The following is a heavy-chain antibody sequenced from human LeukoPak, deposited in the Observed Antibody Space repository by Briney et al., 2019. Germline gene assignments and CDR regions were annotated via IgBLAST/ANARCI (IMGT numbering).Heavy chain of an antibody. Sequence: GGSLRLSCTASGFSFRDYATSWVRQAPGKGLEWVAFVRSKAYGGTTEHAASVKCRFTISRDDSKSIAYLKMNSLRTEDTAVYYCTSRNIRSGGVDFWGQGTLVTVSS. V-gene: IGHV3-49*04. CDR3: TSRNIRSGGVDF. D-gene: IGHD2/OR15-2a*01. J-gene: IGHJ4*02. CDR1: GFSFRDYA. CDR2: VRSKAYGGTT.